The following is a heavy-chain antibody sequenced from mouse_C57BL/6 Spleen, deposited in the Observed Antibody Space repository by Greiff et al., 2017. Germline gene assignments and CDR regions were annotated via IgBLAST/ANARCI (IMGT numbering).Heavy chain of an antibody. D-gene: IGHD1-1*01. V-gene: IGHV1-15*01. CDR1: GYTFTDYE. CDR3: TRNYGSSFLAY. J-gene: IGHJ3*01. CDR2: IDPETGGT. Sequence: VKLMESGAELVRPGASVTLSCKASGYTFTDYEMHWVKQTPVHGLEWIGAIDPETGGTAYNQKFKGKAILTADKSSSTAYMELRSLTSEDSAVYYCTRNYGSSFLAYWGQGTLVTVSA.